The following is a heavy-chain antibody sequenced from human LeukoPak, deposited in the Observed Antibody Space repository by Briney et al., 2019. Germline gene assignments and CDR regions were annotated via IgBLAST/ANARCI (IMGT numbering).Heavy chain of an antibody. Sequence: SETLSLTCAVYGGSFSGYYWSWIRQPPGKGLEWIGEINHSGSTNYNPSLKSRVTISVDTSKNQFSLKLSSVTAADTAVYYRATRGFWSGYSFDYWGQGTLVTVSS. CDR1: GGSFSGYY. CDR3: ATRGFWSGYSFDY. V-gene: IGHV4-34*01. CDR2: INHSGST. D-gene: IGHD3-3*01. J-gene: IGHJ4*02.